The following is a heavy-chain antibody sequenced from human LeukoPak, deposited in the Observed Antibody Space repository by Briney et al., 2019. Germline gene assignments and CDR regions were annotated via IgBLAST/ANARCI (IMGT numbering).Heavy chain of an antibody. Sequence: GGSLRLSCAASRFTFSSYAMSWVRQAPGKGLEWVSAISGSGGSTYYADSVKGRFTISRDNSKNTLYLQMNSLRAEDTAVYYCAKVGGALRFLEWLRTNYFDYWGQGTLVTVSS. J-gene: IGHJ4*02. CDR1: RFTFSSYA. CDR3: AKVGGALRFLEWLRTNYFDY. CDR2: ISGSGGST. D-gene: IGHD3-3*01. V-gene: IGHV3-23*01.